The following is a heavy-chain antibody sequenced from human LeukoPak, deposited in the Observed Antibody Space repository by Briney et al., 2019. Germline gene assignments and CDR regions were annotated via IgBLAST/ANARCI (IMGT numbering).Heavy chain of an antibody. CDR1: GGSISSGDNS. D-gene: IGHD1-26*01. Sequence: PSQTLSLTCAVSGGSISSGDNSWSWIRRPPGKGLEWIGYIYYNGNTNYSPSLKSRVTMSVDTSKNLFSLKVSSVTAADTAVYYCARGRSNYYGMDVWGQGTTVTVSS. V-gene: IGHV4-61*08. CDR2: IYYNGNT. CDR3: ARGRSNYYGMDV. J-gene: IGHJ6*02.